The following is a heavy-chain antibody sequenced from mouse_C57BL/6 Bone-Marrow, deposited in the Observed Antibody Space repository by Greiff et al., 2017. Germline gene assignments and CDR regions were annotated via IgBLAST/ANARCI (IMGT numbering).Heavy chain of an antibody. J-gene: IGHJ2*01. V-gene: IGHV1-55*01. D-gene: IGHD4-1*01. CDR2: IYPTSGRT. CDR3: ARSCPLGQNFDY. CDR1: GYTFTSYW. Sequence: QVHVKQSGAELVKPGASVKMSCKASGYTFTSYWITWVKQRPGQGLEWIGDIYPTSGRTNYNEKFKSKAILTADTSSNTAYMQLSSLTSEDSAVFYCARSCPLGQNFDYEGRGTALTV.